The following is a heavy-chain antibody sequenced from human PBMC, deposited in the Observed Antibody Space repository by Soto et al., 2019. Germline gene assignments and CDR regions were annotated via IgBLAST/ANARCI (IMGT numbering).Heavy chain of an antibody. CDR2: IYYGSIYNSGST. V-gene: IGHV4-30-4*01. Sequence: SETLSLTCTVSGGSIRSGDYYWSWIRQPPGKGLEWIGYIYYGSIYNSGSTYYNPSLKIRLTISVDMSKNQFALWLSAVTAADTAVYYCARAPYIGAALDVWGQGTTVTVSS. D-gene: IGHD6-25*01. CDR3: ARAPYIGAALDV. J-gene: IGHJ6*02. CDR1: GGSIRSGDYY.